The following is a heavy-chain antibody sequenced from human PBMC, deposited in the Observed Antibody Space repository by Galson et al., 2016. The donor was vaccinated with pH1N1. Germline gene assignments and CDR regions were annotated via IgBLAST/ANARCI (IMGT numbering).Heavy chain of an antibody. CDR2: ISASGANT. Sequence: SLRLSCAASGFTFNIFAMSWVRQAPGKGPEWVSSISASGANTNYADPVKDRFTISRDNSKNTLYLQTNSLRAEDTAIYYCVKLDSSGYYYGRFDPWGQGTLVTVSS. D-gene: IGHD3-22*01. CDR3: VKLDSSGYYYGRFDP. J-gene: IGHJ5*02. V-gene: IGHV3-23*01. CDR1: GFTFNIFA.